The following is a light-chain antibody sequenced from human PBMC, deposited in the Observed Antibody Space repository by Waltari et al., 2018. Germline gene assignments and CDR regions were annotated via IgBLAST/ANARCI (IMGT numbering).Light chain of an antibody. J-gene: IGKJ2*01. Sequence: DIQMTQSPSSLSASVGDRVPITCRASQNIGSSLNWFRQKPGEAPKLLIFTTSSLQSGVPSRFSGSGSGTDFTLTISSLHPEDFATYFCQQTYVAPRTFGLGTKLEIK. CDR2: TTS. V-gene: IGKV1-39*01. CDR1: QNIGSS. CDR3: QQTYVAPRT.